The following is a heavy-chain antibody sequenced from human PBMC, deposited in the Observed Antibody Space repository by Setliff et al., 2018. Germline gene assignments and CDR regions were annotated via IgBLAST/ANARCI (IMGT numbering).Heavy chain of an antibody. CDR1: GFTFSNHW. Sequence: GGSLRLSCAASGFTFSNHWMTWVRQAPGKGLEWVANIKQDGSDKYYVGSVKGRFTISRDNSKNTLYLQMNSLRPEDTAVYYCARTCSGYDPNHYFDYWGQGTLVTVSS. CDR3: ARTCSGYDPNHYFDY. CDR2: IKQDGSDK. V-gene: IGHV3-7*01. D-gene: IGHD5-12*01. J-gene: IGHJ4*02.